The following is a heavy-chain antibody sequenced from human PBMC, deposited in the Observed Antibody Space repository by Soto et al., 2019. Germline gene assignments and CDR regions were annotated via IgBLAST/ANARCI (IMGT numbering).Heavy chain of an antibody. J-gene: IGHJ5*02. Sequence: PSETLSLTCTVSGGSITDYSCVWIRQPAGKGLEWIGRIFSSGSTNYNPSLKGRNTMSLGTSKNQFALKLDSATATDTAVYVCARDQGVVVTADNWFDPWGQGILVTVSS. CDR3: ARDQGVVVTADNWFDP. CDR2: IFSSGST. CDR1: GGSITDYS. V-gene: IGHV4-4*07. D-gene: IGHD2-21*02.